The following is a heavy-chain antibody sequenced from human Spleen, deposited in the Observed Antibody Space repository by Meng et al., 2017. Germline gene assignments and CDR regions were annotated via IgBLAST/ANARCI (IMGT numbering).Heavy chain of an antibody. CDR2: MNPNNGAT. J-gene: IGHJ4*02. CDR3: ARIEVVVVAAIYYFDY. CDR1: GYTFPEYW. Sequence: ASVKVSCKASGYTFPEYWLHRLRRAPGQGLEWIGWMNPNNGATTYAEKFQDRVTMTTDTSTDTAYMELRSLRSDDTAVYYCARIEVVVVAAIYYFDYWGQGTLVTVSS. V-gene: IGHV1-2*02. D-gene: IGHD2-15*01.